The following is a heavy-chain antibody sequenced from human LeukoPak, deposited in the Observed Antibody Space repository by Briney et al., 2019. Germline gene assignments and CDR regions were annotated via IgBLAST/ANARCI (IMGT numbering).Heavy chain of an antibody. CDR1: GYTFTGYY. J-gene: IGHJ4*02. Sequence: ASVKVSCKASGYTFTGYYMHWVRQAPGQGLEWMGWINPNSGGTNYAQKFQDRVTMTRDTSISTAYMELSRLRTADPAMYYCARGIGTGNGWPAGFWGPGTLVTASS. D-gene: IGHD6-19*01. V-gene: IGHV1-2*02. CDR3: ARGIGTGNGWPAGF. CDR2: INPNSGGT.